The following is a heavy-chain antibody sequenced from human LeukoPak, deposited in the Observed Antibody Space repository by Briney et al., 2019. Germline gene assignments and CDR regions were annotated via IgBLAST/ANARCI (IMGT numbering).Heavy chain of an antibody. CDR3: ARDAGDTAMVNYFDY. Sequence: PGGSLRLSCAASGFTFSSYGMHWVRQAPGKGLEWVAVIWYDGSNKYYADSVKGRFTISRDNSKNTLYLQMNSLRAEDTAVYYCARDAGDTAMVNYFDYWGQGILVTVSS. CDR1: GFTFSSYG. V-gene: IGHV3-33*01. CDR2: IWYDGSNK. D-gene: IGHD5-18*01. J-gene: IGHJ4*02.